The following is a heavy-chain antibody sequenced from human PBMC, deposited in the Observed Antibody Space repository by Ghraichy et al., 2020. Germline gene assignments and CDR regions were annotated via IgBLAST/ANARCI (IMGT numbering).Heavy chain of an antibody. CDR3: TRPAEYLNPNWYFDL. J-gene: IGHJ2*01. V-gene: IGHV3-49*03. CDR2: IRSKAYGGTT. Sequence: LRLSCTASGFTFGDYAMSWFRQAPGKGLEWVGFIRSKAYGGTTEYAASVKGRFTISRDDSKSIAYLQMNSLKTEDTAVYYCTRPAEYLNPNWYFDLWGRGTLLTVSS. CDR1: GFTFGDYA. D-gene: IGHD6-6*01.